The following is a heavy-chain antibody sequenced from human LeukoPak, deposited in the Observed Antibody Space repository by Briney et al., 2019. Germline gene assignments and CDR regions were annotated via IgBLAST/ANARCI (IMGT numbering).Heavy chain of an antibody. CDR2: IYTSGST. Sequence: SETLSLTCTVSGGSISSGSYYWSWIRQPAGKGLEWIGRIYTSGSTNYNPSLKSRVTISVDTSKNQFSLKLSSVTAADTAVYYCARDVTIFGDQVFFWFDPWGQGTVVTVSS. CDR3: ARDVTIFGDQVFFWFDP. V-gene: IGHV4-61*02. D-gene: IGHD3-3*01. J-gene: IGHJ5*02. CDR1: GGSISSGSYY.